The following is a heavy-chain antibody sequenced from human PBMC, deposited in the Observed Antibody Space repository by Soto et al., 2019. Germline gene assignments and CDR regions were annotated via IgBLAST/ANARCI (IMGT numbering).Heavy chain of an antibody. CDR2: ISSSGDTI. CDR1: GFTFSSYE. Sequence: EVQLVESGGGLVQPGGSLRLSCAASGFTFSSYEMNWFRQAPGKGLEWVSYISSSGDTIYYSDSVKGRFTSSRENAKNSLYLQMNSLRGEDTAVYYCARGPGYSTGWYSDYWGQGTLVTVSS. J-gene: IGHJ4*02. CDR3: ARGPGYSTGWYSDY. V-gene: IGHV3-48*03. D-gene: IGHD6-19*01.